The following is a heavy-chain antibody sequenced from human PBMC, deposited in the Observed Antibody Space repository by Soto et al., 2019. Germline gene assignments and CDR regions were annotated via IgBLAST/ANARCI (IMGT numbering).Heavy chain of an antibody. CDR1: GFAFRSYN. J-gene: IGHJ4*02. Sequence: PGGSLTLSCAGSGFAFRSYNMNWVRQPPGKGLEWVASIRSGSSNIYYADSVKGRFTISRDNAKDSLYLQMDSLRAEDSAVYYCASATVVAGTFDFWGQGTLLTVSS. CDR2: IRSGSSNI. V-gene: IGHV3-21*01. D-gene: IGHD2-15*01. CDR3: ASATVVAGTFDF.